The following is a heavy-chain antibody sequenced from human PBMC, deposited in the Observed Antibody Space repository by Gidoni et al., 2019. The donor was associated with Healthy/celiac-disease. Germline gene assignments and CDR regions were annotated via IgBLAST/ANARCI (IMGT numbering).Heavy chain of an antibody. CDR1: GGSISSGSYY. CDR3: ARGGYYDSSGYYFFDY. Sequence: QVQLQESGPGLVKPSQTLSLTCTVSGGSISSGSYYWSWIRQPAGKGLEWIGRIYTSGSTNYNPSLKSRVTISVDTSKNQFSLKLSSVTAADTAVYYCARGGYYDSSGYYFFDYWGQGTLVTVSS. D-gene: IGHD3-22*01. V-gene: IGHV4-61*02. CDR2: IYTSGST. J-gene: IGHJ4*02.